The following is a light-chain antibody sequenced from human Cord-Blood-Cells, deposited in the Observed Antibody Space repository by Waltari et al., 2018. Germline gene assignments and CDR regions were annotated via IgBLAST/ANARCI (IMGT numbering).Light chain of an antibody. CDR2: DVR. CDR1: RSDVGGYNY. J-gene: IGLJ1*01. CDR3: SSYTSSSTYV. V-gene: IGLV2-14*01. Sequence: HSALPQPASVSGSPGQWPPFPCTGTRSDVGGYNYSPWYQQNPGKAPKLMIYDVRNRPSGVSNRFSGSKSGNTASLTISGLQAEDEADYYCSSYTSSSTYVFGTGTKVTVL.